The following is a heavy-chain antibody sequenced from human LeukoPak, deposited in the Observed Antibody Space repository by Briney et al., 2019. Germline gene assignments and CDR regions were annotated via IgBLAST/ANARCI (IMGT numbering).Heavy chain of an antibody. V-gene: IGHV4-59*01. CDR2: MYFGERT. CDR1: GASMTSYY. J-gene: IGHJ4*02. D-gene: IGHD5-24*01. CDR3: ATLGWLQPADFFDY. Sequence: KPSETLSLTCTVSGASMTSYYWTWIRQPPGKGLEWVGYMYFGERTNYNPSLKSRATISIDTSKKQFSLNLKSVTAADTAVYYCATLGWLQPADFFDYWGQGTLVTVSS.